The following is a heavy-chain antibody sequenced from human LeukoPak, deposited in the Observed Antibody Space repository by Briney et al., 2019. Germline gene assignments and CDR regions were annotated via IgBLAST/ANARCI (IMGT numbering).Heavy chain of an antibody. V-gene: IGHV3-30-3*01. CDR1: GFTFSSYA. CDR2: LSYDANE. CDR3: AKASQGSSSPFYPLDY. J-gene: IGHJ4*02. D-gene: IGHD6-13*01. Sequence: QPGSSLRLSCAASGFTFSSYAMHWVRQAPGKGLDLEWVTVLSYDANEYYANSVKGRVTISRDNSKNTLYLQMNSLRAEDTAVYYCAKASQGSSSPFYPLDYWGQGTLVTVSS.